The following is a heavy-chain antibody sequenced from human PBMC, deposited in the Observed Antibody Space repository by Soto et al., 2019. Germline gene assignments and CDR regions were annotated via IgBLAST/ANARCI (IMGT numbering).Heavy chain of an antibody. Sequence: SETLSLTCAVYGGSFSGYYWSWIRQPPGKGLEWIGEINHSGSTNYNPSLKSRVTISVDTSKNQFSLKLSSVTAADTAVYYCARNMDIVATIPVFNYWGQGTLVNVSS. CDR2: INHSGST. J-gene: IGHJ4*02. D-gene: IGHD5-12*01. CDR1: GGSFSGYY. CDR3: ARNMDIVATIPVFNY. V-gene: IGHV4-34*01.